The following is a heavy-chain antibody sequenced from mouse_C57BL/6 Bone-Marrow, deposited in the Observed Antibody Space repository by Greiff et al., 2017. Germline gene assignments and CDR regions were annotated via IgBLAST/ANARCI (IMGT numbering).Heavy chain of an antibody. V-gene: IGHV1-64*01. CDR2: IHPNSGST. CDR3: ARQELLCSLYAMDY. Sequence: QVQLQQPGAELVKPGASVKLSCKASGYTFTSYWMHWVKQRPGQGLEWIGMIHPNSGSTNYNEKFKSKATLTVDKSSSTAYMHLSSLTSEDSAVYYCARQELLCSLYAMDYWGQGTSVTVSS. D-gene: IGHD2-1*01. J-gene: IGHJ4*01. CDR1: GYTFTSYW.